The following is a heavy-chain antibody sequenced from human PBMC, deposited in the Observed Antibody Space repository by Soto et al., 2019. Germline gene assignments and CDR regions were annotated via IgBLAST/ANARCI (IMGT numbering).Heavy chain of an antibody. V-gene: IGHV4-34*01. CDR3: GRAGGYYYGSGSYFSFYGLGV. Sequence: PPEPLSLTCDDYGRAFSGYYWRWISHPPRKGLEWIGEIHPRRSTNSNPPHKRQVALSVDTSMNQFSLKLSSVTAAETAVYFCGRAGGYYYGSGSYFSFYGLGVWGQGTTVT. CDR2: IHPRRST. D-gene: IGHD3-10*01. CDR1: GRAFSGYY. J-gene: IGHJ6*01.